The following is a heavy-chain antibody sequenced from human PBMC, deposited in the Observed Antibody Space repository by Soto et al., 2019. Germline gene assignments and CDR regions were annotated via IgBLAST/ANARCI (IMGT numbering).Heavy chain of an antibody. J-gene: IGHJ6*02. D-gene: IGHD3-10*01. Sequence: QVQLQESGPGLVKPSQTLSLTCTSSGDSINSGDYYWAWIRQPPGNGLEWIGYIYYSGDTYYNPSLQSRLTISVDPSKTQVPLKLNSVTAADTAVYYCARVVTVRRGYALDVWGQGATVTVS. CDR2: IYYSGDT. CDR1: GDSINSGDYY. CDR3: ARVVTVRRGYALDV. V-gene: IGHV4-30-4*01.